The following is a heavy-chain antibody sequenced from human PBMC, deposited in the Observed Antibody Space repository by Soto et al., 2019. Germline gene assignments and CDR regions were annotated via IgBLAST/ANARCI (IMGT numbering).Heavy chain of an antibody. V-gene: IGHV3-23*01. CDR2: ISGSGGST. Sequence: EVQLLESGGGLVQPGGSLRLYCAVSGFTFSSYAMDWVRQAPGKGLEWVSAISGSGGSTYHADSVRGRFTISRDNSKNTLYLQMNSLRAEDTAVYYCAKERSGDTLHYWGQGTLVTVSS. CDR3: AKERSGDTLHY. D-gene: IGHD2-15*01. J-gene: IGHJ4*02. CDR1: GFTFSSYA.